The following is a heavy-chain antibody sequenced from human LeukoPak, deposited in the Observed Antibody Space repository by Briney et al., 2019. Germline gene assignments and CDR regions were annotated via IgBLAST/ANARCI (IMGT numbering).Heavy chain of an antibody. J-gene: IGHJ4*02. CDR1: GFTFSSYG. CDR3: AKDSYYDTGLFDY. CDR2: ISGSGGST. Sequence: GGSLRLSCAASGFTFSSYGMNWVRQAPGKGLEWVSAISGSGGSTYYADSVKGRFTISRDNSKNTLYLQMNSLRAEDTAVYYCAKDSYYDTGLFDYWGQGTLVTVSS. V-gene: IGHV3-23*01. D-gene: IGHD3-22*01.